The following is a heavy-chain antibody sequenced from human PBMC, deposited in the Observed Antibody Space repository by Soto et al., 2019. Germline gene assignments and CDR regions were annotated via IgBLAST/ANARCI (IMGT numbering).Heavy chain of an antibody. CDR1: GGTFNSYT. D-gene: IGHD5-18*01. CDR3: AKDEDTAMVTDY. CDR2: IIPILGIA. J-gene: IGHJ4*02. Sequence: QVQLVQSGAEVKKPGSSVKVSCKASGGTFNSYTISWVRQAPGQGLEWMGRIIPILGIANYAQKFQGRVTMTADKSTSTAYMELSSLRSEDTAVCYCAKDEDTAMVTDYWGQGTLVTVSS. V-gene: IGHV1-69*08.